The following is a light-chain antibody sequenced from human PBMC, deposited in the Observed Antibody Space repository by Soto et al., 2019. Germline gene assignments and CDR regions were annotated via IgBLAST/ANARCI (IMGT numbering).Light chain of an antibody. J-gene: IGKJ5*01. CDR3: QHYNDWPVT. Sequence: EIVLTQSPVTLSLSPGERATLSCRASQSVNSNLSWYQQKPGQPPRLLIYGAFTRATGIPARFSGSGSGTEFTLTITSLEPEDFEIYYCQHYNDWPVTFGQGTRLEIK. CDR1: QSVNSN. V-gene: IGKV3D-15*01. CDR2: GAF.